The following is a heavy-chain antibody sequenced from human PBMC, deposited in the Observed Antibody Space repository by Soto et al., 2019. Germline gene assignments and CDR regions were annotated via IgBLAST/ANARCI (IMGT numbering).Heavy chain of an antibody. Sequence: HPWGSLRLSCAASGFTFSSFAMSWVRQAPGKGLDWVSAISGSGGSTYSADSVKARLTITKDTSKNQVVLTMTNMDPVDTATYYCAHRPSGWYLFDYWGQGTLVTVSS. D-gene: IGHD6-19*01. CDR3: AHRPSGWYLFDY. J-gene: IGHJ4*02. CDR1: GFTFSSFA. V-gene: IGHV3-23*01. CDR2: ISGSGGST.